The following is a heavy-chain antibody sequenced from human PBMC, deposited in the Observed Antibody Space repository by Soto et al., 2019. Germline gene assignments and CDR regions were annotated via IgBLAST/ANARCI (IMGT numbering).Heavy chain of an antibody. CDR2: VHHTKGA. V-gene: IGHV4-4*02. D-gene: IGHD5-18*01. CDR1: DKSISKDIW. CDR3: ARSYSYGPSYYFDY. J-gene: IGHJ4*02. Sequence: SETLSLTCVVSDKSISKDIWWNWVRQPPGQGLEWIGEVHHTKGALYNPALRSRVTISVDTSKNQFSLKLSSVTAADTAVYYCARSYSYGPSYYFDYWGQGTLVTVSS.